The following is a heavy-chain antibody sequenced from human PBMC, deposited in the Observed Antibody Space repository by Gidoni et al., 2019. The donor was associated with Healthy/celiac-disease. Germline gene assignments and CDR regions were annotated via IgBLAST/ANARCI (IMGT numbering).Heavy chain of an antibody. J-gene: IGHJ4*02. CDR3: ARMVEMATITLDY. D-gene: IGHD5-12*01. V-gene: IGHV3-53*01. CDR2: IYSGGST. CDR1: GFTVSSNY. Sequence: EVQLVESGGGLIQPGGSLRLSCAASGFTVSSNYMSWVRQAPGKGLEWVSVIYSGGSTYYADSVKGRFTISRDNSKNTLYLQMNSLRAEDTAVYYCARMVEMATITLDYWGQGTLVTVSS.